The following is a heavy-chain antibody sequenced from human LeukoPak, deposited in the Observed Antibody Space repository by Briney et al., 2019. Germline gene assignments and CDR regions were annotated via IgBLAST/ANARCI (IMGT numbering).Heavy chain of an antibody. J-gene: IGHJ4*02. V-gene: IGHV3-9*01. CDR1: GFTFDDYA. D-gene: IGHD3-9*01. Sequence: GRSLRLSCAASGFTFDDYAMHWVRQAPGKGLEWVSGISWNSGSIGYADSVKGRFTTSRDNAKNSLYLQMNSLRAEDTALYYCAKVVYDILTGPIDYWGQGTLVTVSS. CDR3: AKVVYDILTGPIDY. CDR2: ISWNSGSI.